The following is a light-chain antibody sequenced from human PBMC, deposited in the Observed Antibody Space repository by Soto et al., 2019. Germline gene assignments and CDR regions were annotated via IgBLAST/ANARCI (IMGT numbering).Light chain of an antibody. V-gene: IGKV3-15*01. CDR2: SAS. J-gene: IGKJ5*01. Sequence: EIVMTQSPVTLSVSPGERATLSCTASQSVNNNVAWYQQKPGHTPRLLIYSASIGATGTPARFSGSGSGSDFTLTISSLQSEDFAVYYCQQYDNSPITFGQGTRLEIK. CDR1: QSVNNN. CDR3: QQYDNSPIT.